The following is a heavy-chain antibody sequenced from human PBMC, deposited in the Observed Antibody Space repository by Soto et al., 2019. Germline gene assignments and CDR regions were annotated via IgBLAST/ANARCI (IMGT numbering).Heavy chain of an antibody. D-gene: IGHD3-3*01. CDR1: GCTLSGYY. CDR3: ARGQRFSDWFDP. Sequence: SETLSLPCSVSGCTLSGYYLTWIRQPAGKGLEWIGRIYSSGNTKYNPSLQSRVTMSLDTSNNQFSLRLTSVTAADTAVYYCARGQRFSDWFDPWGQGTLVTVSS. CDR2: IYSSGNT. V-gene: IGHV4-4*07. J-gene: IGHJ5*02.